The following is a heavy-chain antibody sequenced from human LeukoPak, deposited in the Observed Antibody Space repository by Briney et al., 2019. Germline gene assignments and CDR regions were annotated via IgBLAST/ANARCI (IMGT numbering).Heavy chain of an antibody. Sequence: GASVKVSCKASGYTFTGCYMHWVRQAPGQGLEWMGRINPNSGGTNYAQKFQGRVTMTRDTSISTAYMELSRLRSDDTAVYYCARDRYGDYEVYWGQGTLVTVSS. V-gene: IGHV1-2*06. CDR3: ARDRYGDYEVY. D-gene: IGHD4-17*01. CDR2: INPNSGGT. J-gene: IGHJ4*02. CDR1: GYTFTGCY.